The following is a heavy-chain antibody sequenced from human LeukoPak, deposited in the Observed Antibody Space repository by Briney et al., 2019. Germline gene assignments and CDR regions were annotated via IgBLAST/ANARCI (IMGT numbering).Heavy chain of an antibody. CDR1: GFTFSSNY. V-gene: IGHV3-23*01. CDR2: ISGSGGST. J-gene: IGHJ4*02. Sequence: GGSLRLSCAASGFTFSSNYMSWVRQAPGKGLEWVSAISGSGGSTYYADSVKGRFTISRGNSKNTLYLQMNSLRAEDTAVYYCATRPSTGYSSGWYLIFWGQGTLVTVSS. CDR3: ATRPSTGYSSGWYLIF. D-gene: IGHD6-19*01.